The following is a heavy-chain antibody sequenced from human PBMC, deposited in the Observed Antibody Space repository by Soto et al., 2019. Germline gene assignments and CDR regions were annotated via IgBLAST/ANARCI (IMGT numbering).Heavy chain of an antibody. CDR2: INSDGTTT. Sequence: ESGGGLVQPGGSLRLSCAASGFTFSNYWIHWVRQAPGKGLVWVSRINSDGTTTNYADSVKGRFTISRDNARNTVFLQMNSLRAEDTAVYYCAKSARGVYGYVDWGQGTLVTVSS. V-gene: IGHV3-74*02. J-gene: IGHJ4*02. D-gene: IGHD3-16*01. CDR3: AKSARGVYGYVD. CDR1: GFTFSNYW.